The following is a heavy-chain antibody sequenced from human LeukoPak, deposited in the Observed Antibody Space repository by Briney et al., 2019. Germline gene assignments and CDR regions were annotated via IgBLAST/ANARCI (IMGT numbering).Heavy chain of an antibody. J-gene: IGHJ4*02. D-gene: IGHD3-22*01. V-gene: IGHV3-49*04. CDR3: TRIDGHYDSRGYLMPLG. CDR1: GFTFGDYA. CDR2: IRSTVYGGTT. Sequence: GGSLRLSCTASGFTFGDYAMNWVRQAPGQGLEWVGFIRSTVYGGTTEYAASVKGRFTISRDDSKSIAYLQMNSLKTEEIAVYYCTRIDGHYDSRGYLMPLGWGQGTLVTVSS.